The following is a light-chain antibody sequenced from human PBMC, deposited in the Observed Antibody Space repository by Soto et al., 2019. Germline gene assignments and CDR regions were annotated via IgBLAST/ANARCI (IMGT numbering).Light chain of an antibody. Sequence: QSALTQPASVSGSPGQSITISCTGTSSDVGAYNYVSWYQHHPGKVPKLLIYEVTNRPSGVSDRFSGSKSGNSASLTISGLQAEDEADYYCSSKRDSSTLFAFGNGTKVNVL. CDR2: EVT. CDR3: SSKRDSSTLFA. V-gene: IGLV2-14*01. CDR1: SSDVGAYNY. J-gene: IGLJ1*01.